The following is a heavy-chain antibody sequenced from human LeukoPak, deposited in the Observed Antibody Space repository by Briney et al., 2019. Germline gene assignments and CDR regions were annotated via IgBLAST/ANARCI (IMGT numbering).Heavy chain of an antibody. D-gene: IGHD4-23*01. V-gene: IGHV4-34*01. J-gene: IGHJ4*02. CDR2: INHSGST. CDR1: GGSFSGYY. Sequence: SETLSLTCAVYGGSFSGYYWSWIRQPPGKGLEWIGEINHSGSTNYNPSLKSRVPISVDTSKNQFSLKLSSVTAADTAVYYCARGLMTTVVTARVFDYWGQGTLVTVSS. CDR3: ARGLMTTVVTARVFDY.